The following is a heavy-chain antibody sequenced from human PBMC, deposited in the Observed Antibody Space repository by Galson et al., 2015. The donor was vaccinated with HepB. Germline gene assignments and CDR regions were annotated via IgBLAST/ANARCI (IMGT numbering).Heavy chain of an antibody. Sequence: SVKVSCKASGGTFSSYTISWVRQAPGQGLEWMGRIIPILGIANYAQKFQGRVTITADKSTSTAYMELSSLRSEDTAVYYCARGDYDSSSAVAFDIWGQGTMVTVSS. J-gene: IGHJ3*02. D-gene: IGHD3-22*01. V-gene: IGHV1-69*02. CDR2: IIPILGIA. CDR3: ARGDYDSSSAVAFDI. CDR1: GGTFSSYT.